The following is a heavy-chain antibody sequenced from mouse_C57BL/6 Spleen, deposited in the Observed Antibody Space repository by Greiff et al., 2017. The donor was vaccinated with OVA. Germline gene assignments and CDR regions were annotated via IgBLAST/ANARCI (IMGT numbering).Heavy chain of an antibody. V-gene: IGHV1-15*01. CDR3: TRGYSNFPWFAC. D-gene: IGHD2-5*01. CDR2: IDPETGGT. CDR1: GYTFTDYE. Sequence: QVHVKQSGAELVRPGASVTLSCKASGYTFTDYEMHWVKQTPVHGLEWIGAIDPETGGTAYNQKFKGKAILTADKSSSTAYMELRSLTSEDSAVYYCTRGYSNFPWFACWGQGTLVTVSA. J-gene: IGHJ3*01.